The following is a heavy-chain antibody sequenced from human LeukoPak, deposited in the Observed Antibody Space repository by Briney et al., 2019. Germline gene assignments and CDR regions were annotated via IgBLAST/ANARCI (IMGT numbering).Heavy chain of an antibody. J-gene: IGHJ4*02. CDR1: GFTFSSYA. CDR2: IRGSGGGT. D-gene: IGHD1-26*01. CDR3: AKDLAGSGSYSFDY. Sequence: GGSLRLSCAASGFTFSSYAMSWVRQAPGKGLEWVSTIRGSGGGTYYADSVKGRFTISRDNSKNTLYLQMNSLRAEDTAVYYCAKDLAGSGSYSFDYWGQGTLVTVSS. V-gene: IGHV3-23*01.